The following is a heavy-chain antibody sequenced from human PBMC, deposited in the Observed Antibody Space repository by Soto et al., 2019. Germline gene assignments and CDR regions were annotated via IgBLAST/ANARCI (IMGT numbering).Heavy chain of an antibody. CDR1: GYTFTSYG. D-gene: IGHD6-13*01. CDR2: ISAYNGNT. CDR3: ARDGATGYSSSIATPKGHIYYYYGMDV. J-gene: IGHJ6*02. Sequence: ASVKVSCKASGYTFTSYGISWVRQAPGQGLEWMGWISAYNGNTNYAQKLQGRVTMTKDTSTSTAYMELRSLRSDDTAVYYCARDGATGYSSSIATPKGHIYYYYGMDVWGQGTTVTVSS. V-gene: IGHV1-18*01.